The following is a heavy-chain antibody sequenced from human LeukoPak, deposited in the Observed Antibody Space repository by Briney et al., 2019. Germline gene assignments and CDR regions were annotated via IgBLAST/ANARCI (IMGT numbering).Heavy chain of an antibody. CDR3: AKEAHHYDFWSGYYTYYFDY. D-gene: IGHD3-3*01. Sequence: GGSLRLSCAASGFTFDDYAMHRVRQAPGKGLEWVSGISWNSGSIGYADSVKGRFTISRDNAKNSLYLQMNSLRAEDTALYYCAKEAHHYDFWSGYYTYYFDYWGQGTLVTVSS. J-gene: IGHJ4*02. CDR2: ISWNSGSI. V-gene: IGHV3-9*01. CDR1: GFTFDDYA.